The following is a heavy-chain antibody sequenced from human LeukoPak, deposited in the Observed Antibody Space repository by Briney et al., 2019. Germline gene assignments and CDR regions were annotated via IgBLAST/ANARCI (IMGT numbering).Heavy chain of an antibody. D-gene: IGHD4-11*01. CDR2: IYYSGNT. J-gene: IGHJ4*02. Sequence: SETLSLTCTVSGASISTSIYYWGWIRQPPGKGLEWIGTIYYSGNTYYNPSLKSRVTISVDTSKNQFSLKLSSVTAADTAVYYCARHGYSNYADFWGQGTLVTVPS. CDR3: ARHGYSNYADF. CDR1: GASISTSIYY. V-gene: IGHV4-39*01.